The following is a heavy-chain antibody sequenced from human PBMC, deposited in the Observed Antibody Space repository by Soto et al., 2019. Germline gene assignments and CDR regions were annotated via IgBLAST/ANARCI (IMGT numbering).Heavy chain of an antibody. Sequence: EVQLVESGGGLVQPGGSLRLSCAASGFTFSSYWMHWVRQAPGKGLVWVSRINSDGSSTSYADSVKGRFTISRDNAKNTLYLQMNSLRAEDTAVYYCARDRHYDFWSGYGGYYYYGMDVWGQGTTVTVSS. CDR3: ARDRHYDFWSGYGGYYYYGMDV. CDR1: GFTFSSYW. D-gene: IGHD3-3*01. V-gene: IGHV3-74*01. CDR2: INSDGSST. J-gene: IGHJ6*02.